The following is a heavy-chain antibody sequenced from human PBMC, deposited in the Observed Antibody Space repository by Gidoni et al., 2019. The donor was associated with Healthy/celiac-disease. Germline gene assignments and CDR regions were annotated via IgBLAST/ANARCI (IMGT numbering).Heavy chain of an antibody. CDR3: AHSRAPSSSSHYYYYMDV. J-gene: IGHJ6*03. D-gene: IGHD6-6*01. CDR1: GFSLSTSGVG. CDR2: IYWDDDK. V-gene: IGHV2-5*02. Sequence: QITLKESGPTLVKPTQTLTLTCTFSGFSLSTSGVGVGWIRQPPGKALEWLARIYWDDDKRYSPSLKSRLTITKDTSKNQVVLTMTNMDPVDTATYYCAHSRAPSSSSHYYYYMDVWGKGTTVTVSS.